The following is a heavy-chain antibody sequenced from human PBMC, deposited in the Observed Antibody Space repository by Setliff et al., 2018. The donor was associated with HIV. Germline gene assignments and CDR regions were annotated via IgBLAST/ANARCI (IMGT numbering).Heavy chain of an antibody. V-gene: IGHV1-46*01. D-gene: IGHD6-13*01. J-gene: IGHJ4*02. CDR2: INPSGGST. CDR3: AAAGKSSSWSPH. Sequence: ASVKVSCKASGYSFSNYAIHWVRQAPGQGLEWMGIINPSGGSTNFAQKFQGRVTITRDMSTSTAYMELSSLRSEDTAVYYCAAAGKSSSWSPHWGQGTLVTVSS. CDR1: GYSFSNYA.